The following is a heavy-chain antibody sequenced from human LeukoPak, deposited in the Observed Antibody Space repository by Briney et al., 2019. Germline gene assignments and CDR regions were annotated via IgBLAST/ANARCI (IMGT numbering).Heavy chain of an antibody. J-gene: IGHJ4*02. CDR1: GYTFTGYY. CDR2: INPDNGGT. CDR3: AIDPSNSGYDYLYYFDY. V-gene: IGHV1-2*02. Sequence: ASVKVSCKASGYTFTGYYMHWVRQAPGQGLEWMGWINPDNGGTNYAQKFQGRVTMTRDMSISTAYMELSRLRSDDTAVYYCAIDPSNSGYDYLYYFDYWGQGTLVTVSS. D-gene: IGHD5-12*01.